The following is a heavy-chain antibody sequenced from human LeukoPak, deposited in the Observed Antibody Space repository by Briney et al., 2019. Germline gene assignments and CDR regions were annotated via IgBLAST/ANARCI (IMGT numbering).Heavy chain of an antibody. V-gene: IGHV3-74*01. CDR2: MNEYATTR. D-gene: IGHD3-16*01. Sequence: AGGSLRLSCAASGFTFSSYGVHWVRQAPGKGLVWVSDMNEYATTRRYADSVKGRFTISRDNAKNTLYLQMNNLRAEDTAMYFCARGGVQPVDYWGQGTLVIVSS. CDR1: GFTFSSYG. J-gene: IGHJ4*02. CDR3: ARGGVQPVDY.